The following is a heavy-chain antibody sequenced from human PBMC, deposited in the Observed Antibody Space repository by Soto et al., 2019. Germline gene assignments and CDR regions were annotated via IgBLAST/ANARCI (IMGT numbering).Heavy chain of an antibody. Sequence: PGGSLRLSCAASGVTFSSCGMHWVRQAPGKGLEWVAVIWYDGSNKYYADSVKGRFTISRDNSKNTLYLQMNSLRAEDTAVYYCAREQAAAGTSWFDPWGQGTLVTVSA. D-gene: IGHD6-13*01. CDR3: AREQAAAGTSWFDP. J-gene: IGHJ5*02. CDR1: GVTFSSCG. CDR2: IWYDGSNK. V-gene: IGHV3-33*01.